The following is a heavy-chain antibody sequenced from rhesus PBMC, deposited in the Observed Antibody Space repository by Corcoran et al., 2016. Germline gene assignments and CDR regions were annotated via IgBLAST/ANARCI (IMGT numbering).Heavy chain of an antibody. Sequence: LQLQESGPGLVKPSETLSVTCAVSGGSISSSYWSWIRQAPGKGPAWISAINSGGGSTYYAGSVKGRFTISRDNSKNTLSLQMNSLRAEDTAVYYCARPRSGGWPTDNSLDVWGRGVLVTVSS. CDR3: ARPRSGGWPTDNSLDV. CDR1: GGSISSSY. D-gene: IGHD6-37*01. V-gene: IGHV3S25*01. J-gene: IGHJ5-2*02. CDR2: INSGGGST.